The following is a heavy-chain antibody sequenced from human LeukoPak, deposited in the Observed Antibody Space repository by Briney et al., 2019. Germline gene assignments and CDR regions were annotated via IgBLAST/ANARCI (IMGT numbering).Heavy chain of an antibody. CDR1: GFTFSNYL. Sequence: GGSLRLSCIASGFTFSNYLMSWMRQTPGKGLEWVANIKTDGSETYYADSVKGRFTISRDNAKNSLYLQMNSLRAEDTAVYHRKTGGAAAGSFDYWGQGTLVTVSS. CDR2: IKTDGSET. D-gene: IGHD6-13*01. CDR3: KTGGAAAGSFDY. V-gene: IGHV3-7*01. J-gene: IGHJ4*01.